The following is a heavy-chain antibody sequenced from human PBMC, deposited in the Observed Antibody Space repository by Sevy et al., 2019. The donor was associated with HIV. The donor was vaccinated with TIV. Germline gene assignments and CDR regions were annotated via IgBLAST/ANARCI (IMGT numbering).Heavy chain of an antibody. CDR3: ASSRSGYFDSSGYYIY. J-gene: IGHJ4*02. Sequence: GESLKISCKGSGYSFTSHWIGWVRHMPGKGLEWMGIIFPDDSETRYSPSFQGQVTFSADKSINTAYLQWGSLKASDTAMYYWASSRSGYFDSSGYYIYWGQGTLVTVSS. D-gene: IGHD3-22*01. V-gene: IGHV5-51*01. CDR2: IFPDDSET. CDR1: GYSFTSHW.